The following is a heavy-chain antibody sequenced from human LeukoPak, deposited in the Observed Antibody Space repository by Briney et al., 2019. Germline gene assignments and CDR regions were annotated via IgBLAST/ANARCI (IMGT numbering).Heavy chain of an antibody. CDR3: ARTVPAADTFDY. J-gene: IGHJ4*02. CDR2: ISSSGSTI. V-gene: IGHV3-48*03. Sequence: PGGSLRLSCSASGFTFSSYAMHWVRQAPGKGLEWVSYISSSGSTIYYAGSVKGRFTISRDNAKNSLYLQMNSLRAEDTAVYYCARTVPAADTFDYWGQGTLVTVSS. CDR1: GFTFSSYA. D-gene: IGHD2-15*01.